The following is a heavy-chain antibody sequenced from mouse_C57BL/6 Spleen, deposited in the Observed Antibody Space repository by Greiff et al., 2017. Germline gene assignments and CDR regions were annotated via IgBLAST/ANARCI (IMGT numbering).Heavy chain of an antibody. J-gene: IGHJ4*01. V-gene: IGHV6-3*01. CDR3: TGQTRAMDY. CDR1: GFTFSNYW. Sequence: EVKVVESGGGLVQPGGSMKLSCVASGFTFSNYWMNWVRQSPEKGLEWVAQIRLKSDNYATHYAESVKGRFTISRDDSKSSVYLQMNNLRAEDTGIYYCTGQTRAMDYWGQGTSVTVSS. CDR2: IRLKSDNYAT.